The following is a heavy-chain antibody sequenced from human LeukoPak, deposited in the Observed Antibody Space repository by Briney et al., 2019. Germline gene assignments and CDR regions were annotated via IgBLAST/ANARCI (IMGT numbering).Heavy chain of an antibody. CDR2: IKQDGSEK. D-gene: IGHD3-3*01. CDR3: ARMYDFWSGSNHAFDY. J-gene: IGHJ4*02. V-gene: IGHV3-7*01. CDR1: GFSFSNAW. Sequence: GGSLRLSCAASGFSFSNAWMSWVRQAPGKGLEWVANIKQDGSEKYYVDSVKGRFTISRDNAKNSLYLQMNSLRAEEKAVYYCARMYDFWSGSNHAFDYWGQGTLVTVSS.